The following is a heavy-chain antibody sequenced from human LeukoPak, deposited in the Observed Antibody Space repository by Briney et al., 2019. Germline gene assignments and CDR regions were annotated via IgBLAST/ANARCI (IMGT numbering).Heavy chain of an antibody. D-gene: IGHD1-7*01. J-gene: IGHJ5*02. CDR2: SNPNSGGT. Sequence: WASVKVSCKASGYSFTAYYIHWVRQAPGQGLEWMGWSNPNSGGTNYAQKFQGRVTMTRDTSISTAYMELSRLRSDDTAVYYCARAESHWNYDGPGDNWFDPWGQGTLVTVSS. CDR3: ARAESHWNYDGPGDNWFDP. CDR1: GYSFTAYY. V-gene: IGHV1-2*02.